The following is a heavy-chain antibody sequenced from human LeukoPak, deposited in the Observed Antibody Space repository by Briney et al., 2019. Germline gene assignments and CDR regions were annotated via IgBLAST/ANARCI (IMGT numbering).Heavy chain of an antibody. CDR3: ARDHSYDYVWGSYRLDY. CDR1: GFTFSSYW. J-gene: IGHJ4*02. V-gene: IGHV3-74*01. D-gene: IGHD3-16*02. Sequence: GSLRLSCAASGFTFSSYWMHWVRQAPGKGLVWVSRINSDGSSTSYADSVKGRFTISRDNAKNTLYLQMNSLRAEDTAVYYCARDHSYDYVWGSYRLDYWGQGTLVTVSS. CDR2: INSDGSST.